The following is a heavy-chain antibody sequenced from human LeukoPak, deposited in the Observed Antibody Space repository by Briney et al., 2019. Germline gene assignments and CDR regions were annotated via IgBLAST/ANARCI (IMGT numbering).Heavy chain of an antibody. V-gene: IGHV4-39*07. CDR3: AREKLAAAGTSGFDY. J-gene: IGHJ4*02. CDR2: IYYRGST. CDR1: GGSISSSSYY. Sequence: SETLSLTCTVSGGSISSSSYYWGWIRQPPGRGLEWIGSIYYRGSTYNNPSLKSRVTISVDTSKNQFSLKLSSVTAADTAVYYCAREKLAAAGTSGFDYWGQGTLVTVSS. D-gene: IGHD6-13*01.